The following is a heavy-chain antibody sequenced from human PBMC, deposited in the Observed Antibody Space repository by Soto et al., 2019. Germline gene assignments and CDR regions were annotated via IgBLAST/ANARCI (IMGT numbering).Heavy chain of an antibody. CDR2: ISYDGSNK. V-gene: IGHV3-30-3*01. J-gene: IGHJ4*02. Sequence: QVQLVESGGGVVQPGRSLRLSCAASGFTFSSYAMHWVRQAPGKGLEWVAVISYDGSNKYYADSVKGRFTISRDNSKNTLYLQMNSLRAEDTAVYYCARDRPLRGGSYFGYWGQGTLVTVSS. CDR1: GFTFSSYA. CDR3: ARDRPLRGGSYFGY. D-gene: IGHD1-26*01.